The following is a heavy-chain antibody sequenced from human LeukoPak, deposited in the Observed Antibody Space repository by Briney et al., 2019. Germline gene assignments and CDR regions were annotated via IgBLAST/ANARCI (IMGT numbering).Heavy chain of an antibody. Sequence: GGSLRLSCAASGFTFDDYAMHWVRQAPGKGLEWVSGISWNSGRIGYADSVKGRFTISRDNAKNSLYLQMNSLRAEDTALYYCAHSYSSGWYRDAFDIWGQGTMVTVSS. CDR3: AHSYSSGWYRDAFDI. D-gene: IGHD6-19*01. CDR1: GFTFDDYA. V-gene: IGHV3-9*01. J-gene: IGHJ3*02. CDR2: ISWNSGRI.